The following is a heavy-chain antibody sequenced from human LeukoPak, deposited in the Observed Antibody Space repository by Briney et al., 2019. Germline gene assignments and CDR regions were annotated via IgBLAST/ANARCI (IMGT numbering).Heavy chain of an antibody. V-gene: IGHV1-69*13. D-gene: IGHD3-22*01. CDR3: ALWDMLMIVVVRAFDI. CDR1: GGTFSSYA. Sequence: GASVKVSCKASGGTFSSYAISWVRQAPGQGLEWMGGIIPIFGTANYAQKFQGRVTITADESTSTAYMELSSLRSDDTPVYYCALWDMLMIVVVRAFDIWGQGTMVTVSS. J-gene: IGHJ3*02. CDR2: IIPIFGTA.